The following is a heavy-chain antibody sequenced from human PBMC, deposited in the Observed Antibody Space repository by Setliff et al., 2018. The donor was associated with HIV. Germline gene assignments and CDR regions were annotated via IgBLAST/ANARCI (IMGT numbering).Heavy chain of an antibody. V-gene: IGHV3-23*01. CDR2: TTSNGRTT. J-gene: IGHJ4*02. Sequence: GSLRLSCAASGFTFSAYAMTWVRRAPGKGLEWVSATTSNGRTTDYAESVRGRFTLSRDNSRNTLYLHMTSLRAEDMAIYYCAKAWGSAYPGIFDYWGQGTLVTVSS. CDR1: GFTFSAYA. CDR3: AKAWGSAYPGIFDY. D-gene: IGHD3-16*01.